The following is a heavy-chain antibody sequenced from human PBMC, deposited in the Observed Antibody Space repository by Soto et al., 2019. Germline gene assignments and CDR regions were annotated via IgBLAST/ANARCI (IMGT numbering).Heavy chain of an antibody. CDR2: ITDDGSTT. CDR1: GFIFKMYW. V-gene: IGHV3-74*01. D-gene: IGHD3-10*01. J-gene: IGHJ4*02. Sequence: PMGSLRLSCETSGFIFKMYWMHWVRQVPGQGPQWVARITDDGSTTYYAASVEGRFTISRDNAKNALYLQMTSLRPDDTAVYYCTRGPRPTSIGTGAFWGQGTLVTVSS. CDR3: TRGPRPTSIGTGAF.